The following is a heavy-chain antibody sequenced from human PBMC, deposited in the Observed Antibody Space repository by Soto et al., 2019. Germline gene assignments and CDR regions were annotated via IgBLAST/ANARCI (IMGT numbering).Heavy chain of an antibody. Sequence: GGSLRISCAASGFTVSSNYMSWVRQAPGKGLEWVSVIYSGGSTYYADSVKGRFTISRDNSKNTLYLQMNSLRAEDTAVYYCARYCSSTSCYLGAFDIWGQGTMVTVSS. CDR3: ARYCSSTSCYLGAFDI. CDR1: GFTVSSNY. J-gene: IGHJ3*02. V-gene: IGHV3-66*01. D-gene: IGHD2-2*01. CDR2: IYSGGST.